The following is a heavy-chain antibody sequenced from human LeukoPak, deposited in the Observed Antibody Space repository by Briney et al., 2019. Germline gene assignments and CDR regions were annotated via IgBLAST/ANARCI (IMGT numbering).Heavy chain of an antibody. D-gene: IGHD4-23*01. V-gene: IGHV4-39*07. CDR3: ARWGATVAIFDY. CDR2: IYYSGST. CDR1: GGSISSSSYY. J-gene: IGHJ4*02. Sequence: SETLSLTCTVSGGSISSSSYYWGWIRQPPGKGLEWIGSIYYSGSTYYNPSLKSRVTISVDTSKNRFSLKLSSVTAADTAVYYCARWGATVAIFDYWGQGTLVTVSS.